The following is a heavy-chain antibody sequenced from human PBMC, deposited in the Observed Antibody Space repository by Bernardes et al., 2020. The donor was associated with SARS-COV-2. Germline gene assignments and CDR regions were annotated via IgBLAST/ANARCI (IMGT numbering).Heavy chain of an antibody. J-gene: IGHJ1*01. CDR1: GFTFSDYY. CDR3: ARVPAATPEYFQH. V-gene: IGHV3-11*05. Sequence: GGSLRLSCAASGFTFSDYYMSWIRQAPGKGLEWVSYISSSSSYTNYADSVKGRFTISRDNAKNSLYLQMNSLRAEDTAVYYCARVPAATPEYFQHWGQGTLVTVSS. D-gene: IGHD2-2*01. CDR2: ISSSSSYT.